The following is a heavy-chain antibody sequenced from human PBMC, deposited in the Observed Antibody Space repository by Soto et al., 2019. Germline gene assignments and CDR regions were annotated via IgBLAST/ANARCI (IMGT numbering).Heavy chain of an antibody. CDR3: AKEVSLGSTVELGY. Sequence: QPGGSLRLSCAASGFTFTIFAMSWVRQSPGKGLEWVSTISGSGGSTYYADAVKGRFTISRDNSMGTLYLQMKSLRVEDTAIYYCAKEVSLGSTVELGYCGQGTLVTVSS. D-gene: IGHD1-7*01. CDR2: ISGSGGST. J-gene: IGHJ4*02. V-gene: IGHV3-23*01. CDR1: GFTFTIFA.